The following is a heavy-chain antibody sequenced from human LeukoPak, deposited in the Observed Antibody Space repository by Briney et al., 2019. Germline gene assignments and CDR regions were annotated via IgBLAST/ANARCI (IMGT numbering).Heavy chain of an antibody. CDR1: GFTVSSNY. Sequence: GGSLRLSCAASGFTVSSNYMSWVRQAPGKGLVWVSRINSDGSSTSYADSVKGRFTISRDNAKNTLYLQMNSLRAEDTAVYYCAREGESSWSHSFNWFDPWGQGTLVTVSS. CDR3: AREGESSWSHSFNWFDP. CDR2: INSDGSST. V-gene: IGHV3-74*01. J-gene: IGHJ5*02. D-gene: IGHD6-13*01.